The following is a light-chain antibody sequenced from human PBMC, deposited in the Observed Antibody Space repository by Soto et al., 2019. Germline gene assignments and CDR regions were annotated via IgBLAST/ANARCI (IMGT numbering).Light chain of an antibody. CDR1: QSVSSW. CDR3: QQYNSYPIT. V-gene: IGKV1-5*03. J-gene: IGKJ5*01. CDR2: KAS. Sequence: DIEMTQSPSTLSASVGDRVSITCRASQSVSSWLAWYQQKPGKVPKLLMYKASTLQSGVPSRFSGSGSGTEFSLTISGLQPDDFATYYCQQYNSYPITFGQGTRLEIK.